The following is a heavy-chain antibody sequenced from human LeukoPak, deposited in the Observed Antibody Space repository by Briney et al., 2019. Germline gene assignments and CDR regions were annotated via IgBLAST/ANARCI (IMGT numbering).Heavy chain of an antibody. V-gene: IGHV4-31*03. D-gene: IGHD2-15*01. CDR3: ARDDASCSGGSCTEN. CDR2: IYYSGST. Sequence: PSQTLPLTCTVSGGSISSGGYYWSWLRQHPGKGLEWIGYIYYSGSTYYNPSLKSRVTISVDTSKNQFSLKLSSVTAADTAVYYCARDDASCSGGSCTENWGQGTLVTVSS. J-gene: IGHJ4*02. CDR1: GGSISSGGYY.